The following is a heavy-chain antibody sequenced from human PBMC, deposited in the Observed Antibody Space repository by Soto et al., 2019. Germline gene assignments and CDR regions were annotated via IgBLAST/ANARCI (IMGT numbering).Heavy chain of an antibody. J-gene: IGHJ6*02. D-gene: IGHD5-18*01. CDR3: ARCIQGDYYYGMDV. V-gene: IGHV1-18*01. CDR1: GYTFYSHS. CDR2: INADYGNT. Sequence: ASVKVSCKASGYTFYSHSISSVRQAPGQGLEWMGRINADYGNTQYAQKFRGRVTMTTDTSTTTVYMELTNLRSDDTAVYYCARCIQGDYYYGMDVWGQGTTVTVSS.